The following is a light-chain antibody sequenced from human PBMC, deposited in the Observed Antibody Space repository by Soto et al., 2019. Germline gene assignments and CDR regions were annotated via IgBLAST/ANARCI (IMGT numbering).Light chain of an antibody. CDR1: SSDVGAYNY. Sequence: QSVLTQPASVSGSPGQSIAISCTGTSSDVGAYNYVSWYQHHPGKAPKIIIYDVNHRPSGVSDRFSGAKSGNTASLTIPGLQADDEADYYCSSYTSSSTLGVFGSGTKVTVL. J-gene: IGLJ1*01. V-gene: IGLV2-14*03. CDR3: SSYTSSSTLGV. CDR2: DVN.